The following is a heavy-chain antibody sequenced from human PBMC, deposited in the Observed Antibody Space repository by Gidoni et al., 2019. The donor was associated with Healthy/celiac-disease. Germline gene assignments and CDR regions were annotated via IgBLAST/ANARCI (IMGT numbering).Heavy chain of an antibody. Sequence: EVQLLESGGGLVQPGGSLRLSCAASGFTFSSCAMSWVRQAPGQGLEWVSAISGSGGSTYYADSVKGRFTISRDNSKNTLYLQMNSLRAEDTAVYYCAKVWRFGELFFWGQGTLVTVSS. V-gene: IGHV3-23*01. CDR2: ISGSGGST. CDR1: GFTFSSCA. CDR3: AKVWRFGELFF. J-gene: IGHJ4*02. D-gene: IGHD3-10*01.